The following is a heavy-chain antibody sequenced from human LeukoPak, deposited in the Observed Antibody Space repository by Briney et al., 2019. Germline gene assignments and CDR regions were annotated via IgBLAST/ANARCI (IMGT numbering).Heavy chain of an antibody. D-gene: IGHD3-16*02. V-gene: IGHV3-21*01. Sequence: PGGSLRLSCAASGFTFSSYSMNWVRQAPGKGLEWVSSISSSSSYIYYADSVKGRFTISRDNAKNSLYLQMNSLRAEDTAVYYCARESHYEYVWGSYRQDFDYWGQGTLVTVSS. CDR1: GFTFSSYS. J-gene: IGHJ4*02. CDR2: ISSSSSYI. CDR3: ARESHYEYVWGSYRQDFDY.